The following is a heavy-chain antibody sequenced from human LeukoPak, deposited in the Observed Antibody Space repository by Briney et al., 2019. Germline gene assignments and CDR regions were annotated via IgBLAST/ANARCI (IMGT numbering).Heavy chain of an antibody. Sequence: GASVKVSCKASGYTFTGYYMHWVRQAPGQGLEWMGWINSNSGGTNYAQKFQGRVTMTRDTSISTAYMELSRLRSDDTAVYYCARMKYSSSSLFDYWGQGTLVTVSS. CDR1: GYTFTGYY. V-gene: IGHV1-2*02. CDR2: INSNSGGT. D-gene: IGHD6-6*01. CDR3: ARMKYSSSSLFDY. J-gene: IGHJ4*02.